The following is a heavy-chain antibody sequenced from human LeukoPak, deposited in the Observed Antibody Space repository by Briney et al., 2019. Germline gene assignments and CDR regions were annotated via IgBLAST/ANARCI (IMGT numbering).Heavy chain of an antibody. V-gene: IGHV3-23*01. CDR3: AKVLVVAAPELDYYYYGMDV. D-gene: IGHD2-15*01. J-gene: IGHJ6*02. Sequence: GGSLRLSCAASGFTFSSYAMSWVRQAPGKGLEWVSAISGSGGSTYYADSVKGRFTISRDNSKNTLYLQMNSLRAEDTAVYYCAKVLVVAAPELDYYYYGMDVWGQGTTVTVSS. CDR1: GFTFSSYA. CDR2: ISGSGGST.